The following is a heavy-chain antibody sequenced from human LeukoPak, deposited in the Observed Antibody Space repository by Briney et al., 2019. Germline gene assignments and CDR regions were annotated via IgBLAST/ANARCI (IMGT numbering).Heavy chain of an antibody. D-gene: IGHD2-2*01. Sequence: ASVKVSCKASGYTFTGYYMHWVRQAPGQGLEWMGWINPNSGGTNYAQKLQGRVTMTTDTSTSTAYMELRSLRSDDTAVYCCAREVEYCSSTSCSRPLDYWGQGTLVTVSS. CDR3: AREVEYCSSTSCSRPLDY. CDR1: GYTFTGYY. CDR2: INPNSGGT. V-gene: IGHV1-2*02. J-gene: IGHJ4*02.